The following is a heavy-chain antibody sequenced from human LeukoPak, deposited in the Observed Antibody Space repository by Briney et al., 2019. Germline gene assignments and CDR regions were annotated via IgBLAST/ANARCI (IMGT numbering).Heavy chain of an antibody. J-gene: IGHJ4*02. D-gene: IGHD6-13*01. CDR2: IKQDESEK. Sequence: PGGSLRLSCAASGFSFSTYWMSWVRQAPGKGLEWVANIKQDESEKYYVDSVKGRFTISRDNTKNSLYLQMNSLRVEDTAVYYCASGCQLGRWGQGTLVTVSS. CDR1: GFSFSTYW. V-gene: IGHV3-7*03. CDR3: ASGCQLGR.